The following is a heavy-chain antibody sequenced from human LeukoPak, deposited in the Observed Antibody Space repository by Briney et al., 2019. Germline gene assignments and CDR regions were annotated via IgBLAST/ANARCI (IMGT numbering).Heavy chain of an antibody. Sequence: GASVKVSCKASGYTFTCYYMHWVRQAPGQGLEWMGWINPNSGGTNYAQKFQGRVTMTRDTSISTAYMELSRLRSDDTAVYYCARERIADNWFDPWGQGTLVTVSS. V-gene: IGHV1-2*02. D-gene: IGHD6-13*01. J-gene: IGHJ5*02. CDR3: ARERIADNWFDP. CDR2: INPNSGGT. CDR1: GYTFTCYY.